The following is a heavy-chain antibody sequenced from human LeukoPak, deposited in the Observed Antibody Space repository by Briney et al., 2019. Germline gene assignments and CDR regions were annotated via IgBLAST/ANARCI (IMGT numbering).Heavy chain of an antibody. CDR1: GGSISSYY. CDR3: ARGPAKCGGDCYYFDY. CDR2: IYTSGST. V-gene: IGHV4-4*07. J-gene: IGHJ4*02. Sequence: SETLSLTCTVSGGSISSYYWSWIRQPAGKGLEWIGRIYTSGSTNYNPSLKSRVTISVDTSKNQFSLKLSSVTAADTAVYYCARGPAKCGGDCYYFDYWGQGTLVTVSS. D-gene: IGHD2-21*01.